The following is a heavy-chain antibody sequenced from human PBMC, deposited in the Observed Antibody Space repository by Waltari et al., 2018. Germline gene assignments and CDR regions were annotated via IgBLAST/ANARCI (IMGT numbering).Heavy chain of an antibody. Sequence: LQLQDSGPGLLTPSETLSLTCTVSGASISSSSYYWGWIRQPPGKGLEWIGSIYYTRSTYYNPYLTSRVTISVATSKNQFSLKLSSVTAAYTAVYYCATVVAALNWFHPWGQGTLVTFSS. J-gene: IGHJ5*02. D-gene: IGHD6-6*01. V-gene: IGHV4-39*07. CDR3: ATVVAALNWFHP. CDR1: GASISSSSYY. CDR2: IYYTRST.